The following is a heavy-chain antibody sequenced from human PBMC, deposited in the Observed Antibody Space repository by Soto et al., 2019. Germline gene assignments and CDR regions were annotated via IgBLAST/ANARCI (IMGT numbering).Heavy chain of an antibody. D-gene: IGHD3-10*01. V-gene: IGHV3-23*01. Sequence: GGSLRLSCAASGFTFSSYAMSWVRQAPGKGLEWVSAISGSGGSTYYADSVKGRFTISRDNSKNTLYLQMNSLRAEDTAVYYCAKDLGRFGELLTRRTPRNDFDYWGQGTLVTVSS. CDR2: ISGSGGST. CDR3: AKDLGRFGELLTRRTPRNDFDY. J-gene: IGHJ4*02. CDR1: GFTFSSYA.